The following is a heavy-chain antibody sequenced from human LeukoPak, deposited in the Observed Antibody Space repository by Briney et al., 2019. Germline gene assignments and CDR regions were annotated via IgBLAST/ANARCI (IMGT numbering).Heavy chain of an antibody. CDR2: IRYDGSNK. Sequence: PGGSLRLSCAASGFTFSSYGMHWVRQAQGKGLEWVAFIRYDGSNKYYADSVKGRFTISRDNSKNTLYLQMNSLRAEDTAVYYCAKAGTLDTAMMHFDYWGQGTLVTVSS. D-gene: IGHD5-18*01. CDR1: GFTFSSYG. V-gene: IGHV3-30*02. CDR3: AKAGTLDTAMMHFDY. J-gene: IGHJ4*02.